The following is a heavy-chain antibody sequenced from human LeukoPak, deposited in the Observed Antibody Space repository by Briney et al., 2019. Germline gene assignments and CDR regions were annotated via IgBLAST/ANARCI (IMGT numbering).Heavy chain of an antibody. CDR3: VRVGFTTSWSNFDY. D-gene: IGHD2-2*01. Sequence: ASVKVSCKAAGYNFPAYFMHWVRQAPGQGLEWMGRINPNGGDTNYAQKFQGRVTMASDTPISTAYMELNSLMSDDTAVYYCVRVGFTTSWSNFDYWGQGTLVTVSS. CDR2: INPNGGDT. V-gene: IGHV1-2*06. J-gene: IGHJ4*02. CDR1: GYNFPAYF.